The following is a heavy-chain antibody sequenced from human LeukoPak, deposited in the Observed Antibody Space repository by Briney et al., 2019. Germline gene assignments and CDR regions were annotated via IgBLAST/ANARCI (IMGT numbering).Heavy chain of an antibody. CDR2: IIPIFGTA. V-gene: IGHV1-69*05. CDR1: GGTFSSYA. D-gene: IGHD3-3*01. CDR3: ASIWSGYYREFDP. J-gene: IGHJ5*02. Sequence: RASVTVSCKASGGTFSSYAISWVRQAPGQGLEWMGGIIPIFGTANYAQKFQGRVTITTDESTSTAYMELSSLRSEDTAVYYCASIWSGYYREFDPWGQGTLVTVSS.